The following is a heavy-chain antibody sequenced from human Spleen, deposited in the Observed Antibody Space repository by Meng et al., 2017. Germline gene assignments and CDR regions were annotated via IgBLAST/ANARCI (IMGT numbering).Heavy chain of an antibody. CDR3: AREASGTYYY. CDR1: GGSISSSSNY. D-gene: IGHD1-26*01. J-gene: IGHJ4*02. CDR2: IYYSGST. Sequence: QLQLQESGPGLVKPSETLSLTCTVSGGSISSSSNYWGWIRQPPGKGLEWIGSIYYSGSTYYNPSPKSRVTISLDKSKNQFSLKLSSVTAADTAVYYCAREASGTYYYWGQGTLVTVSS. V-gene: IGHV4-39*07.